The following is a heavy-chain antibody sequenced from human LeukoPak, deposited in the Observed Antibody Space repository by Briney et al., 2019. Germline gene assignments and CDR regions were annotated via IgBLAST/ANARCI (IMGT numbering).Heavy chain of an antibody. CDR1: GFTFDDYG. Sequence: PGGSLRLSCAASGFTFDDYGMSWVRQAPGKGLEWVSGINWNGGSTGYADSVKGRFTISRDNAKNSLYLQMNSLKAEDTAIYYCARAGYSSSWLLYWGQGPLVTVSS. D-gene: IGHD6-13*01. V-gene: IGHV3-20*04. CDR2: INWNGGST. CDR3: ARAGYSSSWLLY. J-gene: IGHJ4*02.